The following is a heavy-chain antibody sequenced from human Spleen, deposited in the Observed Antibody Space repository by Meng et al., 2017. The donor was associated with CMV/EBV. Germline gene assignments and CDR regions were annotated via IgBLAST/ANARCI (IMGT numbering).Heavy chain of an antibody. CDR2: IIPMLGTT. V-gene: IGHV1-69*10. J-gene: IGHJ4*02. D-gene: IGHD1-14*01. Sequence: SVKVSCKAPGGTFNSYAIRWVRQAPGQGLEWMGGIIPMLGTTNYAQNFQGRVTVSADKSTTTAYMELSNLKSEDTAIYYCATIRGLLITFYLESWGQGTLVTVSS. CDR3: ATIRGLLITFYLES. CDR1: GGTFNSYA.